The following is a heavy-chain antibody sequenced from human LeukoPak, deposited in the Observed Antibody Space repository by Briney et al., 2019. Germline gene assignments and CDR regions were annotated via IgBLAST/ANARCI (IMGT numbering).Heavy chain of an antibody. D-gene: IGHD6-19*01. Sequence: SETLSLTCIVSGGSISSYYWSWIRQPPGKGLEWIGYIHYSGSTNYNPSLKSRVTISVDTSKNQFSLKLSSVTAADTAVYYCAREFMPYSSGWSNWFDPWGQGTLVTVSS. V-gene: IGHV4-59*01. CDR3: AREFMPYSSGWSNWFDP. CDR1: GGSISSYY. CDR2: IHYSGST. J-gene: IGHJ5*02.